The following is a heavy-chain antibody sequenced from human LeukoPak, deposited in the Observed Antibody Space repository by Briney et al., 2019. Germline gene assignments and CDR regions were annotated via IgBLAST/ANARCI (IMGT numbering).Heavy chain of an antibody. V-gene: IGHV4-39*01. D-gene: IGHD3-16*01. J-gene: IGHJ4*02. CDR2: IYYSRST. CDR1: GGSISSSSYY. CDR3: ARLWGSDY. Sequence: PSETLSLTCIVSGGSISSSSYYWGWIRQPPGKGLEWIGSIYYSRSTYYNPSLKSRVTISVDTSKNQFSLKLSSVTAADTAVYYCARLWGSDYWGQGTLVTVSS.